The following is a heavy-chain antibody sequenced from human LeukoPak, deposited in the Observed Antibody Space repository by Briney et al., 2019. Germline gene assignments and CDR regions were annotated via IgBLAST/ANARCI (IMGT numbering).Heavy chain of an antibody. CDR3: AKIPGIAAANDAFDI. D-gene: IGHD6-13*01. Sequence: GGSLRLSCAASGFTFSSYGMHWVRQAPGKGLEWVAVISYDGSNKYYADSVKGRFTISRDNSKNTLYLQMNSLRAEDTAVYYCAKIPGIAAANDAFDIWGQGTMVTVSS. J-gene: IGHJ3*02. CDR1: GFTFSSYG. V-gene: IGHV3-30*18. CDR2: ISYDGSNK.